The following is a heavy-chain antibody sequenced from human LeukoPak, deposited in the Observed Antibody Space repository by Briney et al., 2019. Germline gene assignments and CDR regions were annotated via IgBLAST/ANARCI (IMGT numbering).Heavy chain of an antibody. V-gene: IGHV1-18*01. D-gene: IGHD5-24*01. CDR1: GYTFTSYG. J-gene: IGHJ5*02. Sequence: ASVKVSCKASGYTFTSYGISWVRQPPGQGLEWMGWISAYNGNTNYAQKLQGRVTMTTDTSTSTAYMELSSLRSEDTAVYYCARDNSVRDEAWWFNPWGQGTLVTVSS. CDR3: ARDNSVRDEAWWFNP. CDR2: ISAYNGNT.